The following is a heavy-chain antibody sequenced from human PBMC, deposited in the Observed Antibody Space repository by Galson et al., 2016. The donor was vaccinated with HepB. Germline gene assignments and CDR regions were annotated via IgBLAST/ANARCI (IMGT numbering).Heavy chain of an antibody. Sequence: SLRLSCAASGFTLSDYGMHWVRQAPGKGLEWVAVISYDGGAKYYADSVKGRFTISRDNSKNTLYLQMNSLRAEDTAVYYCAKQGEVYDISTGCFDYWGQGTLVSVSS. CDR3: AKQGEVYDISTGCFDY. CDR2: ISYDGGAK. CDR1: GFTLSDYG. V-gene: IGHV3-30*18. D-gene: IGHD3-9*01. J-gene: IGHJ4*02.